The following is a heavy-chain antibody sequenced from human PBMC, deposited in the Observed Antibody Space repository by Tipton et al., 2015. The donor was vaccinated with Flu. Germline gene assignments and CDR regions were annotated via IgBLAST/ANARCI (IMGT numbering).Heavy chain of an antibody. V-gene: IGHV4-4*07. CDR1: GGSISSYY. CDR2: IYTSGST. J-gene: IGHJ2*01. Sequence: GLVKPSETLSLTCTVSGGSISSYYWSWIRQPAGKGLEWIGRIYTSGSTNYNPSLKSRVTMSVDTSKNQFSLKLSSVTAADTAVYYCARVDTSHRNSGSYPYWYFDLWGRGTLVTVSS. CDR3: ARVDTSHRNSGSYPYWYFDL. D-gene: IGHD1-26*01.